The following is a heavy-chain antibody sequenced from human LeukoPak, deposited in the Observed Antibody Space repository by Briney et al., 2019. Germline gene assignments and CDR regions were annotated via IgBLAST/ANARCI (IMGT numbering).Heavy chain of an antibody. CDR2: IYTSGST. V-gene: IGHV4-4*07. J-gene: IGHJ3*02. Sequence: SETLSLTCTVSGGSISSYDLSWIRQPAGKGLEWIGRIYTSGSTNYNPSLKSRVSMSVDTSKNQFSLKLSSVTAADTAVYYCARDPSEGSDAFDIWGQGAMVTVSS. CDR1: GGSISSYD. D-gene: IGHD3-10*01. CDR3: ARDPSEGSDAFDI.